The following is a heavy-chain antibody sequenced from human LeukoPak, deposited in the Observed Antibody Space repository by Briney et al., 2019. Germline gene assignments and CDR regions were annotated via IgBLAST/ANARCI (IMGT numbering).Heavy chain of an antibody. CDR3: ARDSSPITGTPWFDP. CDR2: IYSGGST. V-gene: IGHV3-66*02. J-gene: IGHJ5*02. CDR1: GFTVSSNY. D-gene: IGHD1/OR15-1a*01. Sequence: GGSLRLSCAASGFTVSSNYMSWVRQAPGKGLEWVSVIYSGGSTYYADSVKGRFTISRGNSKNTLYLQMNSLRAEDTAVYYCARDSSPITGTPWFDPWGQGTLVTVSS.